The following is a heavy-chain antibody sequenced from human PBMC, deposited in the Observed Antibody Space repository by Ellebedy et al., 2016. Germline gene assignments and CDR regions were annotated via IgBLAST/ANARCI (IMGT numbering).Heavy chain of an antibody. CDR2: ISPDGSAK. Sequence: GGSLRLSXAASAFTFGDYWMNWVRQAPGKGLQWVANISPDGSAKFYVDSVKGRFIISRDSARDSLFLQMNSLRAEDTAVYYCAKAPPLYGSGTNGDYYMDVWGKGTTVSVSS. D-gene: IGHD3-10*01. J-gene: IGHJ6*03. CDR1: AFTFGDYW. CDR3: AKAPPLYGSGTNGDYYMDV. V-gene: IGHV3-7*01.